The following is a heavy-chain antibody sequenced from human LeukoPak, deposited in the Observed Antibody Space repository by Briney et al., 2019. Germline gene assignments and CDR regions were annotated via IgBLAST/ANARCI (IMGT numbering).Heavy chain of an antibody. V-gene: IGHV3-53*01. CDR2: LYSRGST. D-gene: IGHD3-10*01. CDR1: GFSVSSNY. CDR3: ASGGRGALKYYSDPFDY. Sequence: PGGSLRLSCAASGFSVSSNYMSWVRQAPEKGLEWVSILYSRGSTYYADSVKGRFTISRDDSKNTLYLQMNSLRAEDTAVYYCASGGRGALKYYSDPFDYWGQGTLVTVSS. J-gene: IGHJ4*02.